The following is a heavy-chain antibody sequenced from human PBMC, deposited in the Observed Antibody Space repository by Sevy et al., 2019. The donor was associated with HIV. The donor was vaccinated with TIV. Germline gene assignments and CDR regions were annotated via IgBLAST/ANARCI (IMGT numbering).Heavy chain of an antibody. CDR2: IYYSGST. Sequence: SETLSLTCTVSGGSISSSSYYWGWIRQPPGKGLEWIGSIYYSGSTYYNPSLKSRVTISVDTSKNQFSVKLGSVTAADTAVYYCARHVPALHRNPPSSSSWKGVRVAFDIWGQGTMVTVS. V-gene: IGHV4-39*01. D-gene: IGHD6-13*01. CDR3: ARHVPALHRNPPSSSSWKGVRVAFDI. J-gene: IGHJ3*02. CDR1: GGSISSSSYY.